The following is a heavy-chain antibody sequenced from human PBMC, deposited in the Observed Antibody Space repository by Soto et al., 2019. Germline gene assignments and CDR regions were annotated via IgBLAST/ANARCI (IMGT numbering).Heavy chain of an antibody. CDR3: AKEAGEMATTYGHFDH. D-gene: IGHD1-1*01. CDR1: GFTFSGSA. J-gene: IGHJ4*02. CDR2: IRSKPNNYAT. Sequence: GGSLRLSCAASGFTFSGSAMHWVRQASGEGLEWVGRIRSKPNNYATEYAASVKGRFTISRDDSKNTAYLQMNSLRAEDTAVYYCAKEAGEMATTYGHFDHWGQGTLVTVSS. V-gene: IGHV3-73*01.